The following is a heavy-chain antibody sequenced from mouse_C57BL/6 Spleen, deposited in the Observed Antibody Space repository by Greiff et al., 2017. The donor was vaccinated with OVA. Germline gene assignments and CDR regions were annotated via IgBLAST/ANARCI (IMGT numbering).Heavy chain of an antibody. CDR3: ATGAVLFAY. D-gene: IGHD4-1*01. J-gene: IGHJ3*01. CDR2: INPYNGGT. V-gene: IGHV1-19*01. Sequence: VQLQQSGPVLVKPGASVKMSCKASGYTFTDYYMNWVKQSHGKSLEWIGVINPYNGGTSYNQKFKGKATLTVDKSSSTAYMGLNSLTSEDSAVYYCATGAVLFAYWGQGTLVTVSA. CDR1: GYTFTDYY.